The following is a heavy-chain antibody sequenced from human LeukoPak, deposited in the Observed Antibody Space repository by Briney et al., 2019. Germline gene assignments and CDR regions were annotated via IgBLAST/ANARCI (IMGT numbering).Heavy chain of an antibody. CDR2: FDPEDGET. Sequence: ASVKVSCKVSGYTLTELSMHWVRQAPGKGLEWMGGFDPEDGETIYAQKFQGRVTMTEDTPTDTAYMELSSLRSEDTAVYYCATEPLSGSYRGYYFDYWGQGTLVTVSS. V-gene: IGHV1-24*01. CDR3: ATEPLSGSYRGYYFDY. CDR1: GYTLTELS. J-gene: IGHJ4*02. D-gene: IGHD1-26*01.